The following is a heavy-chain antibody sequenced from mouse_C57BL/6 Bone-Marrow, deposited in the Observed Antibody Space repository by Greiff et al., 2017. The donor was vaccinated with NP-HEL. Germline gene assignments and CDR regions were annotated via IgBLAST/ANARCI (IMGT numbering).Heavy chain of an antibody. CDR2: IRSGGST. J-gene: IGHJ3*01. D-gene: IGHD2-12*01. Sequence: QVQLKESGPGLVQPSHSLSITCTVSGFSLTSYGVHWVRQSPGKGLEWLGVIRSGGSTDYNAAFISRLSISKDNSTSQVFFKMNSLQADDTAIYYCARKGEYDEGGFAYWGQGTLVTVSA. CDR3: ARKGEYDEGGFAY. CDR1: GFSLTSYG. V-gene: IGHV2-2*01.